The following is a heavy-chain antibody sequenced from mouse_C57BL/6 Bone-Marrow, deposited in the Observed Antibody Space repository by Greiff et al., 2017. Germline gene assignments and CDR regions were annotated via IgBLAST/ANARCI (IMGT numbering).Heavy chain of an antibody. V-gene: IGHV5-17*01. CDR2: ISSGSSTI. CDR3: AKSTVYEMDY. D-gene: IGHD1-1*01. CDR1: GFTFSDYG. Sequence: EVKLVEPGGGLVKPGASLKLSCAASGFTFSDYGMQWVRQAPEKGLEWVAYISSGSSTIYYADTVKGRFTISRDNANNTLFLQMTSLTSEDSAVYYCAKSTVYEMDYWGQGTSVTVSS. J-gene: IGHJ4*01.